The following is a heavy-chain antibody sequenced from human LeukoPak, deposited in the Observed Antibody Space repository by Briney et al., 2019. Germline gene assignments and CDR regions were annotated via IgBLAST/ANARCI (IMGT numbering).Heavy chain of an antibody. D-gene: IGHD5-12*01. CDR3: ASGWRYSGYFDY. Sequence: GGSLRLSCAASGFTFSDYYMSWIRQAPGKGLEWVSYISSSGSTMYYADSVRGRFTISRDNAKNSLYLQMNSLRAEDTAVYYCASGWRYSGYFDYWGQGTLVTVSS. J-gene: IGHJ4*02. CDR2: ISSSGSTM. V-gene: IGHV3-11*01. CDR1: GFTFSDYY.